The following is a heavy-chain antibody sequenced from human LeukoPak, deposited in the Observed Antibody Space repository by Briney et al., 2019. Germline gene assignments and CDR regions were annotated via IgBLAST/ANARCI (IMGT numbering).Heavy chain of an antibody. CDR1: GVSISSSNSY. Sequence: SETLSLTCTVSGVSISSSNSYWGWIRQPPGKGLEWIGYIYYSGSTNYNPSLKSRVTISVDTSKNQFSLKLSSVTAADTAVYYCARVHSSSPAEYDAFDIWGQGTMVTVSS. D-gene: IGHD6-13*01. V-gene: IGHV4-61*05. J-gene: IGHJ3*02. CDR2: IYYSGST. CDR3: ARVHSSSPAEYDAFDI.